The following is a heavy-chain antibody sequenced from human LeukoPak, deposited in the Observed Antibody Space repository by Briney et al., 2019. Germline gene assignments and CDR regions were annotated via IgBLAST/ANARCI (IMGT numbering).Heavy chain of an antibody. V-gene: IGHV4-61*02. Sequence: PSQTLSLTCTVSGGSISSGSYYWSWIRQPAGKGLEWIGRIYTSGSTNYNPSLKSRVTISVDTSKNQFSLKLSSVTAADTAVYYCARARRIIDYWGQGTLVTDSS. CDR2: IYTSGST. CDR3: ARARRIIDY. CDR1: GGSISSGSYY. D-gene: IGHD2-15*01. J-gene: IGHJ4*02.